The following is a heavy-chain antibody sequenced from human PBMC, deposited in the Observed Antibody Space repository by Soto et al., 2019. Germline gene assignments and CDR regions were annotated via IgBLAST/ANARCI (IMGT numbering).Heavy chain of an antibody. J-gene: IGHJ1*01. CDR3: AKDPSSSKI. CDR1: GFTFSSYA. D-gene: IGHD6-13*01. Sequence: EVQLLESGGGLVQPGGSLRLSCAASGFTFSSYAMSWVRQAPGKGLEWVSAISGSGGNTYYADSVKGRFTISRDNSKNTLSLQMNRMGAEDTAVYYCAKDPSSSKIWGQGTLVTVSS. CDR2: ISGSGGNT. V-gene: IGHV3-23*01.